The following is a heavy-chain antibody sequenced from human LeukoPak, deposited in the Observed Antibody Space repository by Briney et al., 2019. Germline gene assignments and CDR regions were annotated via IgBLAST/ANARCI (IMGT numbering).Heavy chain of an antibody. V-gene: IGHV3-23*01. D-gene: IGHD2-8*01. J-gene: IGHJ4*02. CDR2: ISASGDVT. Sequence: PGGSLRLSCEASRFSFSAYPMGWVRRAPGKGLEWVSGISASGDVTFHADPLQGRFTISRDNSKNTLYLQMNSLRAEDTAEYYCARVYLERLTAGYFDHWGQGTWVTVSP. CDR3: ARVYLERLTAGYFDH. CDR1: RFSFSAYP.